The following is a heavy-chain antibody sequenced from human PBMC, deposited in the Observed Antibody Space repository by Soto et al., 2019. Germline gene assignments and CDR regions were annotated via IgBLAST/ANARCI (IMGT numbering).Heavy chain of an antibody. D-gene: IGHD3-10*01. V-gene: IGHV1-69*08. Sequence: QVQLVQSGAEVKKPGSSVKVSCKASGGTFSSYTISWVRQAPGQGLEWMGRFIPILGIANYAQKFQGRVTITADKSTSTAYMELSSLRSEDTAVYYCARDHGDYYGSGSYYNSDWFDPWGQGTLVTVSS. J-gene: IGHJ5*02. CDR1: GGTFSSYT. CDR3: ARDHGDYYGSGSYYNSDWFDP. CDR2: FIPILGIA.